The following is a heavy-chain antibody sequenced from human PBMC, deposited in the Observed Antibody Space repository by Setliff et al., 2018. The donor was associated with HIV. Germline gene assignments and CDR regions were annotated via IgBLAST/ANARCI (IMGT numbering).Heavy chain of an antibody. CDR2: VYPGDSDT. CDR3: ARLPYYVSGGVFDH. J-gene: IGHJ4*02. V-gene: IGHV5-51*01. Sequence: PGEALKISCQCSGFNFLAHWIGWVRQVPEKGLEWMGIVYPGDSDTRYNPSFEGQVTVSADKTITTAYLQLTSLEASDTAMYFCARLPYYVSGGVFDHWGKGTLVTVSS. CDR1: GFNFLAHW. D-gene: IGHD3-10*01.